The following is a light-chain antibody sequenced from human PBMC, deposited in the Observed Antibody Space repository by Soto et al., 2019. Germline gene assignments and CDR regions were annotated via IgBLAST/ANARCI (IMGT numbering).Light chain of an antibody. V-gene: IGLV2-23*02. Sequence: QSALTQPASVSGSPGQSITISCTGTISDVGTYNLVSWFQQHPGKAPKLMIFAVSERPSGVSNRFSGSKSGNAASLTISGLQAEDEADYYCCSYAGGATYVFGTGTKLTVL. CDR3: CSYAGGATYV. CDR1: ISDVGTYNL. CDR2: AVS. J-gene: IGLJ1*01.